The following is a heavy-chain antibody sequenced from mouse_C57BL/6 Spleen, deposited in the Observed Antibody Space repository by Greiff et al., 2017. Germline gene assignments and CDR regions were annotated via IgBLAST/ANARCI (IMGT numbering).Heavy chain of an antibody. CDR3: ASLYYDYGGFAY. Sequence: LVESGAELVKPGASVKISCKASGYAFSSYWMNWVKQRPGKGLEWIGQIYPGDGDTNYNGKFKGKATLTADKSSSTAYMQLSSLTSEDSAVYFCASLYYDYGGFAYWGQGTLVTVSA. CDR2: IYPGDGDT. J-gene: IGHJ3*01. CDR1: GYAFSSYW. D-gene: IGHD2-4*01. V-gene: IGHV1-80*01.